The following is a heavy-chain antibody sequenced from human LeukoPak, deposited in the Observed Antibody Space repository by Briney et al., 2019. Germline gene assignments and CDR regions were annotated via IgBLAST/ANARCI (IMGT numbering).Heavy chain of an antibody. CDR1: GFTFSDYY. CDR2: ISSSSSYT. D-gene: IGHD6-13*01. J-gene: IGHJ4*02. V-gene: IGHV3-11*06. CDR3: ARGRRIAAAGLYYFDY. Sequence: GGSLRLSCAASGFTFSDYYMSWIRQAPGKGLEWVSYISSSSSYTNYADSVKGRFTISRDNAKNSLYLQMNSLRAEDLAVYYCARGRRIAAAGLYYFDYWGQGTLVTVSS.